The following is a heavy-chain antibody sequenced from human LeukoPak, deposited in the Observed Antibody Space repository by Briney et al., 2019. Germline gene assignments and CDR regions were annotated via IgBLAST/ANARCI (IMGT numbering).Heavy chain of an antibody. CDR2: IYYSGST. J-gene: IGHJ4*02. D-gene: IGHD2-21*02. CDR3: ARGVVVTAPLFDY. Sequence: SETLSLTCTVSGGSISPYYWSWIRQPPGKGLEWIGYIYYSGSTNYNPSLKSRVTISVDTSKNQFSLKLSSVTAADTAVYYCARGVVVTAPLFDYWGQGTLVTVSS. CDR1: GGSISPYY. V-gene: IGHV4-59*01.